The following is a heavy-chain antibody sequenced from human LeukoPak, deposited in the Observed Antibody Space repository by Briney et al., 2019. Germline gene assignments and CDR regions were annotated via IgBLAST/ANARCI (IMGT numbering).Heavy chain of an antibody. CDR2: ISGSGGST. J-gene: IGHJ4*02. Sequence: GGSLRLSCAASGFTFSSYAMSWVRQAPGKGLEWVSAISGSGGSTYYADSVKGRFTISRDNSKNTPYLQMNSLRAEDTAVYYCAKASDEWLPDNTPFDYWGQGTLVTVSS. CDR1: GFTFSSYA. V-gene: IGHV3-23*01. D-gene: IGHD3-3*01. CDR3: AKASDEWLPDNTPFDY.